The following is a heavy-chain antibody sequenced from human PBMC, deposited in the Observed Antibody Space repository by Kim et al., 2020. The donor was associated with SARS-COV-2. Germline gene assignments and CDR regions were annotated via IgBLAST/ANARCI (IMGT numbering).Heavy chain of an antibody. Sequence: GGSLRLSCAASGFTFSSYAMSWVRQAPGKGLEWVSAISGSGGSTYYADSVKGRFTISRDNSKNTLYLQMNSLRAEDTAVYYCANLATWLTPNSRDGYNYPLGVDVWGQGTTVTVSS. J-gene: IGHJ6*02. CDR1: GFTFSSYA. CDR2: ISGSGGST. D-gene: IGHD5-12*01. CDR3: ANLATWLTPNSRDGYNYPLGVDV. V-gene: IGHV3-23*01.